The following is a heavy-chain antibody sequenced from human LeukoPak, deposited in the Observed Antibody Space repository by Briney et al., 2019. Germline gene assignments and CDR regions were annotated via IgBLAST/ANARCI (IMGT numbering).Heavy chain of an antibody. D-gene: IGHD3-16*02. CDR1: GGSISSYY. V-gene: IGHV4-59*01. Sequence: PSETLSLTCTVSGGSISSYYWSWIRQPPGKGLEWIGYIYNSWSTNYTPSLKSRVTISIDTSKNQFSLKLSSVTAADTAVYYCAREGGAISFIDYWGQGTLVTVSS. CDR2: IYNSWST. J-gene: IGHJ4*02. CDR3: AREGGAISFIDY.